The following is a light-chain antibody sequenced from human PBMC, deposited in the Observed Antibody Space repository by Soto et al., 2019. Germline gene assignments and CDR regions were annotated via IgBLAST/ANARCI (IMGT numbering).Light chain of an antibody. J-gene: IGLJ2*01. CDR3: SSYTSINTVI. CDR1: SSDVGGYPY. V-gene: IGLV2-14*01. Sequence: QSVLTQSASVSGSPGQSVTISCTGTSSDVGGYPYVSWYQQNPGKAPKVVIYEVSNRPSGVSNRFSGSKSGNTASLTISGLQAEDEADYYCSSYTSINTVIFGGGTKLTVL. CDR2: EVS.